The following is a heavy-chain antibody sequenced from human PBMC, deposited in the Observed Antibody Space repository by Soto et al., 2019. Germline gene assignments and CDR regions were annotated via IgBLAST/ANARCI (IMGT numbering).Heavy chain of an antibody. J-gene: IGHJ5*02. V-gene: IGHV4-34*01. CDR2: INHSGST. Sequence: ETLSLTCAVYGGSFSGYYWSWIRQPPGKGLEWIGEINHSGSTNYNPSLKSRVTISVDTSKNQFSLKLSSVTAADTAVYYCARATPYVTYYDFWSGYSWIWFDPWGQGTLVTVSS. D-gene: IGHD3-3*01. CDR1: GGSFSGYY. CDR3: ARATPYVTYYDFWSGYSWIWFDP.